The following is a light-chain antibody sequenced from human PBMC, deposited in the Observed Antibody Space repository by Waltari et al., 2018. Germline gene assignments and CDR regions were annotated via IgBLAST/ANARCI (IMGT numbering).Light chain of an antibody. J-gene: IGLJ3*02. CDR3: LSYTTSSILGV. V-gene: IGLV2-14*01. CDR2: EVG. Sequence: QSALTQPASVSGSPGQSITISCTGTSSDIGDYIVFWYQQHPRKAPKLIIYEVGSRPPGVSNPFSGSKSGNTASLTISGLQAEDEADYYCLSYTTSSILGVFGGGTKLTVL. CDR1: SSDIGDYI.